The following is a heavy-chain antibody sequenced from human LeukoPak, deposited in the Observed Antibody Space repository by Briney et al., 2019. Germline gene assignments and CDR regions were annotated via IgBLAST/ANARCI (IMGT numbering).Heavy chain of an antibody. CDR2: IYYSGTT. Sequence: SETLSLTCTVSGGSIINRSYYWDWIRQPPGKGLEWIGSIYYSGTTYYNPSLKSRVTISVDASKNQFSLKLSSVAAADTAAYCCARGWIQLWYNWFDPWGQGTLVTVSS. D-gene: IGHD5-18*01. CDR1: GGSIINRSYY. J-gene: IGHJ5*02. CDR3: ARGWIQLWYNWFDP. V-gene: IGHV4-39*01.